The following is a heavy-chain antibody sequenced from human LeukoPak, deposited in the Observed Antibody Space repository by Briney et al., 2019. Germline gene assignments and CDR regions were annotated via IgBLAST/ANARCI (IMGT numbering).Heavy chain of an antibody. Sequence: ASVKVSCKASGYTFTSYGISWVRQAPGQGLEWMGWMNPNSGNTGYAQKFQGRVTMTRNTSISTAYMELSSLRSEDTAVYYCARRPPGYSYGPEGYWGQGTLVTVSS. CDR3: ARRPPGYSYGPEGY. V-gene: IGHV1-8*02. CDR2: MNPNSGNT. J-gene: IGHJ4*02. CDR1: GYTFTSYG. D-gene: IGHD5-18*01.